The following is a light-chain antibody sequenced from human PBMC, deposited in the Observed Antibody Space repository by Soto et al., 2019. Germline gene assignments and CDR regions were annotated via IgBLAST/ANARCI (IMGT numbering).Light chain of an antibody. J-gene: IGLJ1*01. Sequence: QSALTQPASVSGSPGQSITISCTGTSSDVGGYNYVSWYQQNPGKAPKLMIYEVSNRPSGVSNRFSGSKSGNTASLTISGLQAEDEADYYCCSYAGSSTFVFGTGTKVTVL. V-gene: IGLV2-14*01. CDR3: CSYAGSSTFV. CDR2: EVS. CDR1: SSDVGGYNY.